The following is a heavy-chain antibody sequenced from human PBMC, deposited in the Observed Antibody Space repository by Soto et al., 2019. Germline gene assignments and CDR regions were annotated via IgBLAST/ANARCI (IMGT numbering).Heavy chain of an antibody. V-gene: IGHV3-30*18. J-gene: IGHJ3*02. CDR3: AKGYYYDSSGYYSHAFDI. Sequence: GGSLRLSCAASGFTFSSYGMHWVRQAPGKGLEWVAVISYDGSNKYYADSVKGRFTISRDNSKNTLYLQMNSLRAEDTAVYYCAKGYYYDSSGYYSHAFDIWGQGTMVTVSS. D-gene: IGHD3-22*01. CDR1: GFTFSSYG. CDR2: ISYDGSNK.